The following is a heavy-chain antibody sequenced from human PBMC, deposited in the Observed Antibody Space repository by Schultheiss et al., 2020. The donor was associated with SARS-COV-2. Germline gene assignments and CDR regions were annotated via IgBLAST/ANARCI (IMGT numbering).Heavy chain of an antibody. D-gene: IGHD6-13*01. J-gene: IGHJ4*02. V-gene: IGHV3-11*06. Sequence: GESLKISCVASGFVFRDYYMIWIRQAPGKGLEWVSYISSGSSYTNYADSVKGRFTISRDNAKNSVYLQMNSLRVEDTALYYCARAPMDNNSWTSDYWGQGTLVTVSS. CDR3: ARAPMDNNSWTSDY. CDR2: ISSGSSYT. CDR1: GFVFRDYY.